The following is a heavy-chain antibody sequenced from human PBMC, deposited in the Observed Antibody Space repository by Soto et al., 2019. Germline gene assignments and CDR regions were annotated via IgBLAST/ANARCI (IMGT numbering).Heavy chain of an antibody. Sequence: SETLSLTCTVSGGSISSSSYYWGWIRQPPGKGLEWIGSIYYSGSTYYNPSLKSRVTISVDTSKNQFSLKLSSVTAADTAVYYCARRSDRVLTYYYYGMDVWGQGTTVTVSS. D-gene: IGHD2-8*01. J-gene: IGHJ6*02. CDR2: IYYSGST. CDR1: GGSISSSSYY. V-gene: IGHV4-39*01. CDR3: ARRSDRVLTYYYYGMDV.